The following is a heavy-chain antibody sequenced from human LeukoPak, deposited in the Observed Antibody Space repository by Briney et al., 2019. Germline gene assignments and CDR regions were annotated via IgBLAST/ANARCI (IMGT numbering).Heavy chain of an antibody. CDR3: ARDLGYCSGGSCMGHYYYYGMDV. Sequence: GGSLRLSCAASGFTFSSYSMNWVRQAPGKGLEWASSISSSSSYIYYADSVKGRFTISRDNAKNSLYLQMNSLRAEDTAVYYCARDLGYCSGGSCMGHYYYYGMDVWGKGTTVTVSS. CDR2: ISSSSSYI. V-gene: IGHV3-21*01. D-gene: IGHD2-15*01. CDR1: GFTFSSYS. J-gene: IGHJ6*04.